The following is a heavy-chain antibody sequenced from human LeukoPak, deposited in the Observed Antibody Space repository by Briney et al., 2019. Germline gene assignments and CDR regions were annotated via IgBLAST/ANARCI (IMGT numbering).Heavy chain of an antibody. V-gene: IGHV4-59*01. Sequence: PSEALSLTCTVSGAFISSYYWNWIRQPPGKGLEWIGYISYDGSTNYNPSLKSRVTISIDTSKNQFSLRLSSVTAADTAVYHCAREAYYYDGSGYQYYFDYWGQGTLVTVSS. D-gene: IGHD3-22*01. CDR1: GAFISSYY. CDR2: ISYDGST. CDR3: AREAYYYDGSGYQYYFDY. J-gene: IGHJ4*02.